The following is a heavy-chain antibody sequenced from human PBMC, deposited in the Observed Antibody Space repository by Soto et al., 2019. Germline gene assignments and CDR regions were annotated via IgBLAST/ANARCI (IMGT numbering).Heavy chain of an antibody. Sequence: GGSLRLSCSASGFTFTSFAIHWVRQAPGKGLEWVAVISENGVNKYSAESVRGRFVISRDDSKNTVELEMNSLRPEDTAIYFCARRLTKTVSALGYWGQGTLVTVSS. CDR2: ISENGVNK. V-gene: IGHV3-30*09. D-gene: IGHD2-8*01. CDR1: GFTFTSFA. J-gene: IGHJ4*02. CDR3: ARRLTKTVSALGY.